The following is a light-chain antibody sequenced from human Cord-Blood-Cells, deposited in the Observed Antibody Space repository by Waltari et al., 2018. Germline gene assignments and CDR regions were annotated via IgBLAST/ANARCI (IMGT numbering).Light chain of an antibody. V-gene: IGKV3-11*01. J-gene: IGKJ4*01. CDR2: DAS. Sequence: EIVFTQSPATLSLSPGESATLSCRASQSVSSYLARYQQKPGQAPRLLIYDASNSATGIPARFSGSGSGTDFTLTISSLEPEDFAVYYCQQRSNWLTFGGGTKVEIK. CDR3: QQRSNWLT. CDR1: QSVSSY.